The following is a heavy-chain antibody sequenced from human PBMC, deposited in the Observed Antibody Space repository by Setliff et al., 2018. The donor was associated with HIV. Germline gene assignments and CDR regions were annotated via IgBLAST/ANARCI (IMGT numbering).Heavy chain of an antibody. CDR2: VNPSGGSM. V-gene: IGHV1-46*01. CDR1: GYTFSNYC. Sequence: ASVKVSCKASGYTFSNYCIHWVRQAPGQGLEWLGMVNPSGGSMAYAQKFQGRVTMTRDTSTNTVYMDLSGLRSDDTAVYYCARDRTAGYNYDYGYWGQGTLVTVSS. D-gene: IGHD3-16*01. CDR3: ARDRTAGYNYDYGY. J-gene: IGHJ4*02.